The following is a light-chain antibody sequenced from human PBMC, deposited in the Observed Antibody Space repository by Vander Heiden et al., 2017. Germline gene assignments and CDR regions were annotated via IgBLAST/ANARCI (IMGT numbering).Light chain of an antibody. CDR3: AAWDDSLSGRV. V-gene: IGLV1-47*01. CDR1: RSNIGSNY. J-gene: IGLJ3*02. CDR2: RNN. Sequence: HSVLTQPPSPSGPPGQRVTISCSGSRSNIGSNYVFWYQQLPGTAPKLLIYRNNQRPSGVPDRFSGSKSGTSASLAISGLRSEDEADYYCAAWDDSLSGRVFGGGTKLTVL.